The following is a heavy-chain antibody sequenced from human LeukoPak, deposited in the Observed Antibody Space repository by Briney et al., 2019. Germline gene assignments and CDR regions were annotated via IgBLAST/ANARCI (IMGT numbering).Heavy chain of an antibody. CDR1: AFTFADYG. V-gene: IGHV3-9*01. D-gene: IGHD2-2*01. Sequence: LPGRSLRLSCAAAAFTFADYGMHWVRHAPREGRGWVSGISWNSGSIGYADSVKGRFTISRDNAKNSLYLQMNSLRAEDTALYYCAKDIGDGYCSSTSCFFDYWGQGTLVTVSS. J-gene: IGHJ4*02. CDR3: AKDIGDGYCSSTSCFFDY. CDR2: ISWNSGSI.